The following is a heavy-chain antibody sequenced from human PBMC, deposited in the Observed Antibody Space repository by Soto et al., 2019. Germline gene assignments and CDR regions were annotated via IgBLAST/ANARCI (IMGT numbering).Heavy chain of an antibody. D-gene: IGHD6-13*01. Sequence: EVQLLESGGGLVQPGGSLRLSCAASGFTFSSYAMSWVRQAPGKGLEWVSAISGSGGSTYYADSVKGRFTISRDNSKNTLYLQMNSLRAEDTAVYYCAKDGATYSSSWNYYGMDVWGQGTTVTVSS. V-gene: IGHV3-23*01. CDR3: AKDGATYSSSWNYYGMDV. CDR2: ISGSGGST. CDR1: GFTFSSYA. J-gene: IGHJ6*02.